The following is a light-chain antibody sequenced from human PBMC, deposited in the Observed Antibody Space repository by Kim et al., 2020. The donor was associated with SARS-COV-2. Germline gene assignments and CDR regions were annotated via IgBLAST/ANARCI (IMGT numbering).Light chain of an antibody. V-gene: IGLV2-11*01. J-gene: IGLJ3*02. Sequence: QSVTISSTGTSSDVGGYNYVSWYQQHPGKAPKLMIYDVSKRPSGVPDRFSGSKSGNTASLTISGLQAEDEADYYCCSYAGSYTLGVFGGGTQLTVL. CDR3: CSYAGSYTLGV. CDR2: DVS. CDR1: SSDVGGYNY.